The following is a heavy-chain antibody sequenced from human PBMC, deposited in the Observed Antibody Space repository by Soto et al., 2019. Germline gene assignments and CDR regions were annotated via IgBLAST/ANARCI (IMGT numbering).Heavy chain of an antibody. D-gene: IGHD5-18*01. CDR3: AREESGYSYGYVYYYYGMDV. J-gene: IGHJ6*02. CDR1: RRTFSSYA. CDR2: IIPIFGTA. V-gene: IGHV1-69*13. Sequence: SVKVSCKASRRTFSSYAISWVRQAPGQGLEWMGGIIPIFGTANYAQKFQGRVTITADESTSTAYTELSSLRSEDTAVYYCAREESGYSYGYVYYYYGMDVWGHGTTVTVSS.